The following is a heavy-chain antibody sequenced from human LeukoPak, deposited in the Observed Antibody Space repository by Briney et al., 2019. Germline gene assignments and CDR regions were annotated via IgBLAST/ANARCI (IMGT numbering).Heavy chain of an antibody. D-gene: IGHD3-10*01. CDR1: GFTFSSSW. V-gene: IGHV3-74*01. CDR2: INSDESIT. J-gene: IGHJ4*02. CDR3: ARDRSSLGLWFGELRN. Sequence: PGGSLRLPCAASGFTFSSSWMYWVRQAPGKGLVWVSRINSDESITTYADSVKGRFTISRDNAKNTLYLQMNSLRAEDTAVYYCARDRSSLGLWFGELRNWGQGTLVTVSS.